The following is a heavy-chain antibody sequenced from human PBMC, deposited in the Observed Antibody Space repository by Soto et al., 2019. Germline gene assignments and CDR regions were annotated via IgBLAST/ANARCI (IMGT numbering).Heavy chain of an antibody. CDR2: IFHSGSP. Sequence: QVQLQESGPGLVKPSQTLSLTCTVSGGSISSGGYYWGWIRQHPGKGLEWIGFIFHSGSPYYNPSLKSRVTMSVDTSKNQFSLKLTSVTTADTAVYYCARDDYGGASAHNAFDIWGQGTMVTVSS. CDR1: GGSISSGGYY. V-gene: IGHV4-31*03. CDR3: ARDDYGGASAHNAFDI. J-gene: IGHJ3*02. D-gene: IGHD4-17*01.